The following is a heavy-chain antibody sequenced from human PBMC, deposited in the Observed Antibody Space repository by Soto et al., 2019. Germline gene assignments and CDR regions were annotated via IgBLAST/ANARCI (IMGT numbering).Heavy chain of an antibody. V-gene: IGHV4-39*01. CDR3: ARGLLWCGEGLGYYYYGMDV. J-gene: IGHJ6*02. D-gene: IGHD3-10*01. CDR2: IYYSGST. CDR1: GGSISSSSYY. Sequence: PSETLSLTCTVSGGSISSSSYYWGWIRQPPGKGLEWIGSIYYSGSTYYNPSLKSRVTISVDTSKNQFSLKLSSVTAADTAVYYCARGLLWCGEGLGYYYYGMDVWGQGTTVTVSS.